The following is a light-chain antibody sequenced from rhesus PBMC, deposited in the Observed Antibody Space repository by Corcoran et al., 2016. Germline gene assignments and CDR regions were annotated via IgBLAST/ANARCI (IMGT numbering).Light chain of an antibody. V-gene: IGKV1-74*01. J-gene: IGKJ2*01. CDR2: KAS. Sequence: DIQMTQSPSSLSASVGDRVTITCRASENVNNYLNWYQQKPRKAPKLLIYKASTLQSGVPSRFSGIGSGTDYTFTISSLQPEDVATYYCQHGYGTPYSFGQGTKVEIK. CDR1: ENVNNY. CDR3: QHGYGTPYS.